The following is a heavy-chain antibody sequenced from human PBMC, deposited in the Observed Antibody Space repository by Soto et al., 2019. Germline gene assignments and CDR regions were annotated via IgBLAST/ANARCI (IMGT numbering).Heavy chain of an antibody. J-gene: IGHJ5*02. CDR3: VRGFSGFDP. Sequence: GGSLRLSCAASGFTFSNYWIHWVRQAPGKGLVWVSRIYDDGSPTTYADSVKGRFTISRDNAKNTLYLQMNSLRVEDTAVYYCVRGFSGFDPWGQGTLVTVSS. V-gene: IGHV3-74*01. CDR2: IYDDGSPT. CDR1: GFTFSNYW.